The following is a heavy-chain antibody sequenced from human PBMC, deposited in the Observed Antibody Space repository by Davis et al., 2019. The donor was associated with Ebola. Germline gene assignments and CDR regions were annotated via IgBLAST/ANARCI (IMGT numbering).Heavy chain of an antibody. Sequence: GGSLRLSCAVSGFTVNTNYMTWVRQAPGKGLEWVSIIYISGSTSYADSVKGRFSISRDNSKHTMYLQMNSLRGEDTAVYYCASCLDPYGDYAESWGQGTLVTVSS. CDR3: ASCLDPYGDYAES. V-gene: IGHV3-53*01. CDR1: GFTVNTNY. CDR2: IYISGST. J-gene: IGHJ4*02. D-gene: IGHD4-17*01.